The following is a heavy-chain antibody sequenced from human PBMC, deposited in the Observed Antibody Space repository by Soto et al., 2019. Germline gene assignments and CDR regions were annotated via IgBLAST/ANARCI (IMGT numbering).Heavy chain of an antibody. D-gene: IGHD1-26*01. J-gene: IGHJ6*02. V-gene: IGHV4-59*08. CDR2: IYYSGST. CDR1: GGSISSYY. CDR3: ARRSDYYYYGMDV. Sequence: SETLSLTCTVSGGSISSYYWSWIRQPPGKGLEWIGYIYYSGSTNYNPSLKSRVTISVDTSKNQFSLKLSSVTAADTAVYYCARRSDYYYYGMDVWGQGTTVTVSS.